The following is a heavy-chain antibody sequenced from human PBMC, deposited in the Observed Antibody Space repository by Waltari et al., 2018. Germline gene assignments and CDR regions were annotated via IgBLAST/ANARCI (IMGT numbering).Heavy chain of an antibody. CDR3: ASVQRRWSMDV. J-gene: IGHJ6*02. CDR2: IKEDGGEK. Sequence: EVQLVESGGGLVQSGDSLRLSCAASGFSFSSYWMNWVRQTPGKGLEGVANIKEDGGEKDYVDSVKGRFTISRDNAKNSLYLQMNSLRVEDTAVYFCASVQRRWSMDVWGQGTTVTVSS. CDR1: GFSFSSYW. D-gene: IGHD6-25*01. V-gene: IGHV3-7*01.